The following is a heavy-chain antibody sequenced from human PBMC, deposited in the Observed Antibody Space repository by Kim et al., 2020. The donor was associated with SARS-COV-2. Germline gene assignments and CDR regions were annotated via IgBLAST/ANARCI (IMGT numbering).Heavy chain of an antibody. J-gene: IGHJ6*02. CDR3: ARPDV. CDR2: IEPTDSYT. Sequence: IEPTDSYTNYSPSFQGHVTISADKSISTAYLQWSSLKASDSAMYYCARPDVWGQGTTITVSS. V-gene: IGHV5-10-1*01.